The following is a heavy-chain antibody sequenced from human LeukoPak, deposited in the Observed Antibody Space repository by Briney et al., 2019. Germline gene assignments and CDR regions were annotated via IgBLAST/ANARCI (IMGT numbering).Heavy chain of an antibody. CDR1: GYTFTGYY. CDR2: INPNSGGT. J-gene: IGHJ6*03. Sequence: ASVKVSCKASGYTFTGYYMHWVRQAPGQGLEWMGWINPNSGGTNYAQKFQGRVTMTRDTSISTAYMELSRLRSDNTAVYYCARGPRGSIYYYYYMDVWGKGTTVTVSS. V-gene: IGHV1-2*02. CDR3: ARGPRGSIYYYYYMDV. D-gene: IGHD2/OR15-2a*01.